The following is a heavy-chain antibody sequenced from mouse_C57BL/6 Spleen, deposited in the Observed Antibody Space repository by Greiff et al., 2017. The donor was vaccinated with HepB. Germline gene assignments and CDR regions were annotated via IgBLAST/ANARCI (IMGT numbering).Heavy chain of an antibody. CDR1: GFSLTSYA. J-gene: IGHJ4*01. CDR3: ARNWIYYGSSYEYAMDY. V-gene: IGHV2-9-1*01. CDR2: IWTGGGT. Sequence: QVTLKESGPGLVAPSQSLSITCTVSGFSLTSYAISWVRQPPGKGLEWLGVIWTGGGTNYNSALKSRLSISKDKSKSQVFLKMNSLQTDDTARYYCARNWIYYGSSYEYAMDYWGQGTSVTVSS. D-gene: IGHD1-1*01.